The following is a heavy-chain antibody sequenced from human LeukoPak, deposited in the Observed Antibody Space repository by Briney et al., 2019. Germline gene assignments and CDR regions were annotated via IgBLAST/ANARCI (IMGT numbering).Heavy chain of an antibody. D-gene: IGHD5-12*01. Sequence: SDTLSLTCALYGGSFSGYYWSWIRQPPGKGLEWIGEINHSGSTNYNPSLKSRVTISVDTSKNQFSLKLSSVTAADTAGYYCASGYSGYDSRGYWGQGTLVTVSS. CDR3: ASGYSGYDSRGY. V-gene: IGHV4-34*01. CDR1: GGSFSGYY. J-gene: IGHJ4*02. CDR2: INHSGST.